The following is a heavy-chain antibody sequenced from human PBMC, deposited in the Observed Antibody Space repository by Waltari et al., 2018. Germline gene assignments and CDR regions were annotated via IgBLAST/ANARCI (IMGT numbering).Heavy chain of an antibody. J-gene: IGHJ3*02. V-gene: IGHV1-69*01. D-gene: IGHD3-9*01. CDR3: ARSPLLRYFDWPDAFDI. CDR2: IIPIFGTA. CDR1: GGTISSYD. Sequence: QVQLVLAAAAVKKPGHSVIVSCTASGGTISSYDTSYVRRARGQGLEWMGGIIPIFGTANDAQKFQGRVTFTADDSTSTAYMGLSSLRSEDTAVYYCARSPLLRYFDWPDAFDIWGQGTMVTVSS.